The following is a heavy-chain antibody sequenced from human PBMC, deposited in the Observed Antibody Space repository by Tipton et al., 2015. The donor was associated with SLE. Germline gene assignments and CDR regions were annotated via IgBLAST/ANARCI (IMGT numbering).Heavy chain of an antibody. J-gene: IGHJ3*01. CDR1: GFTFSSYW. CDR2: INTDGSSA. CDR3: GRDLNYVFDV. Sequence: GSLRLSCAASGFTFSSYWMHWVRQVPGKGLVWVARINTDGSSANYADSVKGRFTISRDNAKNTLYLQMNSLRADDMAIYYCGRDLNYVFDVWGQGTMVTVSS. D-gene: IGHD1-7*01. V-gene: IGHV3-74*01.